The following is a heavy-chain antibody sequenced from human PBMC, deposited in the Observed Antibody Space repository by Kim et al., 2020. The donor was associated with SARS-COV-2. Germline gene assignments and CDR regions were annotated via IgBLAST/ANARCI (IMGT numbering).Heavy chain of an antibody. V-gene: IGHV1-3*01. Sequence: KYSQKVQGRVTITRDTSASTAYMELSSLRSEDTAVYYCARDPLAAAAFMDVWGKGTTVTVSS. CDR3: ARDPLAAAAFMDV. J-gene: IGHJ6*03. D-gene: IGHD6-13*01.